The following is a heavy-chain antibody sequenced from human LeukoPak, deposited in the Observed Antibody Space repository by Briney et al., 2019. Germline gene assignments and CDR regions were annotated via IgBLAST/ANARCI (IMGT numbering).Heavy chain of an antibody. J-gene: IGHJ5*02. D-gene: IGHD1-26*01. CDR2: IRYDGSNK. CDR3: AKDGSAEPWNWFDP. V-gene: IGHV3-30*02. CDR1: GFTFRSYA. Sequence: GGSLRLSCAASGFTFRSYAMSWVRQAPGKGLEWVAFIRYDGSNKYYADSVKGRFTISRDNSKNTLYLQMNSLRAEDTAVYYCAKDGSAEPWNWFDPWGQGTLVTVSS.